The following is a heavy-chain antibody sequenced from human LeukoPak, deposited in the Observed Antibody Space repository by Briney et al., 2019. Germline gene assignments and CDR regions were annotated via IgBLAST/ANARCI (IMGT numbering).Heavy chain of an antibody. V-gene: IGHV4-34*01. CDR2: INHSGST. Sequence: KPSETLSLTCAVYGGSFSGYYWSWIRQPPGKGLEWIGEINHSGSTNYNPSLKSRVTISVDTSKNQFSLKLSSVTAADTAVYYCARGGYFEGVASFDYWGQGTLVTVSS. CDR1: GGSFSGYY. D-gene: IGHD3-3*01. CDR3: ARGGYFEGVASFDY. J-gene: IGHJ4*02.